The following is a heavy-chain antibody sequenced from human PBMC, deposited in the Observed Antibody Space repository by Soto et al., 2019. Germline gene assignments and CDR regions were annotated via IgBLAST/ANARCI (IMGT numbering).Heavy chain of an antibody. CDR1: GFTFSSYE. J-gene: IGHJ6*02. V-gene: IGHV3-48*03. D-gene: IGHD5-18*01. CDR2: ISSSGSTI. CDR3: ARDSRGYSYGATYYYYGMDV. Sequence: EVQLVESGGGLVQPGGSLRLSCAASGFTFSSYEMNWVRQAPGKGLEWVSCISSSGSTIYYADSVKGRFTISRDNAKNSLYLQMNSLRAEDTAVYYCARDSRGYSYGATYYYYGMDVWGQGTTVTVSS.